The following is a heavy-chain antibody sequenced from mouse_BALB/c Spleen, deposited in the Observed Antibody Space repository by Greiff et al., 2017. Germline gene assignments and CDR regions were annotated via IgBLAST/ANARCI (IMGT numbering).Heavy chain of an antibody. CDR3: ARVNDYDGAWFAD. Sequence: QVQLKESGPGLVAPSQSLSITCTVSGFSLTSYGVHWVRQPPGKGLEWLGVIWAGGSTNYNSALMSRLSISKDNSKSQVFLKMNSLQTDDTAMYYCARVNDYDGAWFADWGQGTLVTVSA. CDR1: GFSLTSYG. J-gene: IGHJ3*01. D-gene: IGHD2-4*01. V-gene: IGHV2-9*02. CDR2: IWAGGST.